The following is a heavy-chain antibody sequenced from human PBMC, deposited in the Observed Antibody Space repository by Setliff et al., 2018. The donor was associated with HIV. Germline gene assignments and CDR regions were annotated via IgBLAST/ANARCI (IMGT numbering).Heavy chain of an antibody. Sequence: ASVKVSCKTSGYTFTNCYIHWVRQAPGQGLEWMGLINPSGGRTSYAQKFQGRLTMTRDTSRSTVYMELSSLRSEDTAVYYCARCYYDSSGPTDAFDIWGQGTVVTVSS. J-gene: IGHJ3*02. CDR3: ARCYYDSSGPTDAFDI. CDR1: GYTFTNCY. CDR2: INPSGGRT. V-gene: IGHV1-46*01. D-gene: IGHD3-22*01.